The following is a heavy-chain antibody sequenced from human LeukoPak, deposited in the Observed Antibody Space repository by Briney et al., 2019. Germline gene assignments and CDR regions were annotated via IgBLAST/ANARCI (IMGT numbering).Heavy chain of an antibody. V-gene: IGHV4-59*01. CDR3: ARTSAAENGNYFDY. Sequence: PSETLPLTCTVSGDSISNYYWSWIRQPPGKGLEWIGSIYYSGTTNYNPSLKSRVTISVDTSKNQFSLKLRSVTAADTAVYYCARTSAAENGNYFDYWGQGTLVTVSS. J-gene: IGHJ4*02. D-gene: IGHD6-13*01. CDR2: IYYSGTT. CDR1: GDSISNYY.